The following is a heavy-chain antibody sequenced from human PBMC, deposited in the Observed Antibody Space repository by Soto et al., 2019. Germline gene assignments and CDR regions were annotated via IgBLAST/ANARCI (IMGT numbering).Heavy chain of an antibody. CDR2: IYYNGDT. CDR1: GDSFISGISY. D-gene: IGHD2-21*01. J-gene: IGHJ4*02. CDR3: AKRADCGNVACPVAH. V-gene: IGHV4-39*01. Sequence: PSETLSLTCTVSGDSFISGISYWGWVRQPPGKGLEWIGNIYYNGDTYYNPSLKSRVTISADTSKIQFSLKLTSVTAADTAVYYCAKRADCGNVACPVAHWGQGTLVTVSS.